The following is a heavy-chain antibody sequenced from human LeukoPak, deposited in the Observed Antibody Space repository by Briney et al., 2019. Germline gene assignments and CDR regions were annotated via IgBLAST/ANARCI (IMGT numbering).Heavy chain of an antibody. J-gene: IGHJ3*02. V-gene: IGHV1-24*01. D-gene: IGHD1-26*01. CDR3: ATDPWGVGAHSAFDI. Sequence: ASVTVSCKVSGYTLTELSMHWVRQAPGKGLEWMGGFDPEDGERIYAQKFQGRVTMTEDTSTDTAYMELSSLRSEDTAVYYCATDPWGVGAHSAFDIWGQGTMVIVSA. CDR1: GYTLTELS. CDR2: FDPEDGER.